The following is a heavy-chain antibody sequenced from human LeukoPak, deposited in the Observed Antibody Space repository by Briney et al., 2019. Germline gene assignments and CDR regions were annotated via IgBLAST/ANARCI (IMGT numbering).Heavy chain of an antibody. J-gene: IGHJ4*02. CDR3: AKDSDVREATYYFDY. CDR1: GFTFSSYG. CDR2: IRYDGSNK. D-gene: IGHD3-16*01. Sequence: GGSLRLSCAASGFTFSSYGMHWVRQAPGKGLEWVAFIRYDGSNKYYAAYEKCRSTISRDNSKNTLYLQMRRLRGEDMAVYYGAKDSDVREATYYFDYWGEGTLDTVFS. V-gene: IGHV3-30*02.